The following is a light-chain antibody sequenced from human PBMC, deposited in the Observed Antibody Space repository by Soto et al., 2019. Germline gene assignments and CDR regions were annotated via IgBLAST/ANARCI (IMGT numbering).Light chain of an antibody. CDR2: DDT. J-gene: IGLJ1*01. Sequence: QSVLTQPASVSGSPGQSITISCTGTVSLVSWYQQHPGKVPKLIIYDDTNRASGVSNRFSGSKSGNTASLTISGLRAEDEADYFCTSPTPGSLYVFGTGTKVTV. V-gene: IGLV2-14*02. CDR1: VSL. CDR3: TSPTPGSLYV.